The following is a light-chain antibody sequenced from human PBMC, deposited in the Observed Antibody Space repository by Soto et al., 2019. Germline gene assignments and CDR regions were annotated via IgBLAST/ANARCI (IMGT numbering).Light chain of an antibody. Sequence: EIVLTQSPGTLSLSPGERATLSCRTSQSVSNNYLAWYQQKPGQAPRLLIYGPSSRATGIPDRFSGSGSGTDFTLSIIRLEPEDFAVYYCQQYSSLWTFGQGTKVDIK. V-gene: IGKV3-20*01. CDR2: GPS. CDR1: QSVSNNY. J-gene: IGKJ1*01. CDR3: QQYSSLWT.